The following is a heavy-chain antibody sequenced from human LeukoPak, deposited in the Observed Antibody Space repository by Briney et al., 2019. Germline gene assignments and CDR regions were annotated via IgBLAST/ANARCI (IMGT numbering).Heavy chain of an antibody. J-gene: IGHJ4*02. D-gene: IGHD2-15*01. V-gene: IGHV3-23*01. CDR1: GFTFITYA. CDR2: ISNSGGST. CDR3: ARGATGYCSGGSCYVDY. Sequence: PGGSLRLSCAASGFTFITYAMTWVRQAPGKGLEWVSSISNSGGSTYYADSVRGRFTISRDNSKNTLYLQMNSLRADDTAVYYCARGATGYCSGGSCYVDYWGQGTLVTVSS.